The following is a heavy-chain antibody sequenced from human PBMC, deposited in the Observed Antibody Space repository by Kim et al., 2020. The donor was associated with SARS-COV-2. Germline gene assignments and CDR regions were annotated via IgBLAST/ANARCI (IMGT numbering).Heavy chain of an antibody. J-gene: IGHJ4*02. V-gene: IGHV3-64*01. Sequence: VKGRFTISRDNSKNTLYLQMGSLRAEDMAVYYCARGPYRGYDSSGYPVDYWGQGTLVTVSS. CDR3: ARGPYRGYDSSGYPVDY. D-gene: IGHD3-22*01.